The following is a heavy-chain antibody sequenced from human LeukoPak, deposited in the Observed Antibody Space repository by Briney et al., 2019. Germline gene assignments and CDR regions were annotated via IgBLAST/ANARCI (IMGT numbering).Heavy chain of an antibody. CDR1: GYSISSGYY. V-gene: IGHV4-38-2*02. CDR2: IYHSGST. CDR3: ARIPGINYYGSGSYFDY. D-gene: IGHD3-10*01. Sequence: SETLSLTCTVSGYSISSGYYWGWIRQPPGKGLEWIGSIYHSGSTYYNPSLKSRVTISVDTSKNQFSLKLSSVTAADTAVYYCARIPGINYYGSGSYFDYWGQGTLVTVSS. J-gene: IGHJ4*02.